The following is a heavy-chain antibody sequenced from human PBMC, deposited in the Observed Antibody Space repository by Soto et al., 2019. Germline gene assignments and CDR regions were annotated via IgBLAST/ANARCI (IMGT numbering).Heavy chain of an antibody. CDR3: ARDYYDGSEVDS. CDR2: ISYSGST. CDR1: GGSISSGGYY. V-gene: IGHV4-30-4*01. Sequence: SETLSLTCTVSGGSISSGGYYWSWIRQPPGKGLEWVGYISYSGSTDYNPSLTSRVTISVETSKNQFSLKLSSVTAADTAVYYCARDYYDGSEVDSWGQGTMVTLSS. D-gene: IGHD3-22*01. J-gene: IGHJ3*02.